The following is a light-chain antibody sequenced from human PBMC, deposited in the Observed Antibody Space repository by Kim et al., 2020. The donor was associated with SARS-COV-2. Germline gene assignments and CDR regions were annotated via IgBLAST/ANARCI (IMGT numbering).Light chain of an antibody. CDR1: NSNIGTNT. J-gene: IGLJ3*02. CDR2: SHG. CDR3: SAWDDSLNGRV. V-gene: IGLV1-44*01. Sequence: GQSVTLSCSGSNSNIGTNTVTWYHQLPGTAPKLLIYSHGQRPSGVPDRFAVSKSGSSASLAIIGIRSEDEGAYYCSAWDDSLNGRVFGGGTQLTVL.